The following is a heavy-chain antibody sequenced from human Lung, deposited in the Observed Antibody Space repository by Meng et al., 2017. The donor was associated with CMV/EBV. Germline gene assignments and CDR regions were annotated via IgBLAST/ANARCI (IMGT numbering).Heavy chain of an antibody. CDR2: IIGYNGNT. CDR3: ARFGGYCRSTNWYPQDQVWFDP. CDR1: YG. Sequence: YGIRGVRQAPGEGLELMGWIIGYNGNTNYFKKFQGRVTMTTDTSTSTGYMELRSLRFGDTAVYYCARFGGYCRSTNWYPQDQVWFDPWGQGTLVTVSS. D-gene: IGHD2-2*01. V-gene: IGHV1-18*01. J-gene: IGHJ5*02.